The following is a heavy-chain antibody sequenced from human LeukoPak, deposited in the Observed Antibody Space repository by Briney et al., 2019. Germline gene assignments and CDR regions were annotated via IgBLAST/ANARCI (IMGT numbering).Heavy chain of an antibody. CDR2: ISGSGGGT. Sequence: GGSLRLSCAASGFTFSSYAMSWVRQAPGKGLEWVSTISGSGGGTYYADSVKGRSTISRDNSKNTLYLQMSSLRAEDTALYYCAQDGSYDFLTGSPYFDYWGQGTLVTVSS. CDR3: AQDGSYDFLTGSPYFDY. J-gene: IGHJ4*02. D-gene: IGHD3-9*01. V-gene: IGHV3-23*01. CDR1: GFTFSSYA.